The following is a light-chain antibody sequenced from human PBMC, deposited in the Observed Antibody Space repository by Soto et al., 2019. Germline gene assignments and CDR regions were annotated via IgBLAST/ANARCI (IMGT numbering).Light chain of an antibody. CDR3: QQYGSSPPLT. CDR1: QSVSSSY. J-gene: IGKJ4*01. CDR2: GAS. V-gene: IGKV3-20*01. Sequence: EIVLTQSPGTLSLSPGDRGTLSCRASQSVSSSYLAWYQQKPGQAPRLLIYGASNRATGIPDRFSGSGSGTDFTLTISRLEPEDFAVYYCQQYGSSPPLTFGGGTKVDTK.